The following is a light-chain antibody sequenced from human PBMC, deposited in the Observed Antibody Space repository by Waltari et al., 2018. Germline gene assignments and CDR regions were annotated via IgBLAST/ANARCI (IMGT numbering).Light chain of an antibody. CDR3: SSYTSSSTVV. J-gene: IGLJ2*01. CDR2: EVN. Sequence: QSALTQPASVSGSPGQSITISCTGTSSDVGGHNYVSWYQHHPGKAPKLMISEVNKRPAGVSPRCSGSTSCNTASLTISDLQAEDEADYHCSSYTSSSTVVFGGGTKLTVL. V-gene: IGLV2-14*01. CDR1: SSDVGGHNY.